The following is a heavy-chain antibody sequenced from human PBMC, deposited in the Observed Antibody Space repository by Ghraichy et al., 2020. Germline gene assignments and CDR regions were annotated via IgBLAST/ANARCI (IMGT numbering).Heavy chain of an antibody. J-gene: IGHJ5*02. D-gene: IGHD2-2*02. V-gene: IGHV4-39*01. CDR3: ASQGDIVVVSVVIVNWFDP. CDR2: IYHSGST. Sequence: SETLSLTCTVSGGSISSSSYYWGWIRQPPGKGLEWIGSIYHSGSTYYNPSLKSRVTISVDTSKNQFSVKLISVTAADTAVYYCASQGDIVVVSVVIVNWFDPWCQGTLVTVSS. CDR1: GGSISSSSYY.